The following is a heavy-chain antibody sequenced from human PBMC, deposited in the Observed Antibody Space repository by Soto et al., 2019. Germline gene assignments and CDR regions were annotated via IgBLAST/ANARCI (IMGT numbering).Heavy chain of an antibody. CDR1: GYSFTSYW. Sequence: PGESLKISCKGSGYSFTSYWISWVRQMPGKGLEWMGRIDPSDSYTNYSPSFQGHVTISADKSISTAYLQWSSLKASDTAMYYCAGGVIVEAADAFDIWGQGTMVTVSS. D-gene: IGHD1-26*01. CDR3: AGGVIVEAADAFDI. V-gene: IGHV5-10-1*01. J-gene: IGHJ3*02. CDR2: IDPSDSYT.